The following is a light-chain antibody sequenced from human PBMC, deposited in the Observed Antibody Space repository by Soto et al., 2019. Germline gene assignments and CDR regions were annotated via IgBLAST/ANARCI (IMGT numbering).Light chain of an antibody. CDR3: CSYAGSNTLV. CDR2: DVS. Sequence: QSVLTQPRSVSGSPGQSVTISCTGTSSDVGAYNHVSWYQQHPGKAPKLMIYDVSKRPSGVPDRFSGSKSGNTASLTISGLQAEDEADYHCCSYAGSNTLVFGGGTQLTVL. J-gene: IGLJ2*01. CDR1: SSDVGAYNH. V-gene: IGLV2-11*01.